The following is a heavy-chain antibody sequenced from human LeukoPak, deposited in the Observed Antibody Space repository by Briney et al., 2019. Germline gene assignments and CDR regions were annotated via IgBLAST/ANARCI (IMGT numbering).Heavy chain of an antibody. V-gene: IGHV3-74*01. CDR1: GFTFSSYW. Sequence: PGGSLRLSCAASGFTFSSYWMHWVRQAPGKGLVWVSHINSDGSTTTYADSVKGRFTISRDSAKNTLYLQMNSLRAEDTAVYYCARDRYYAMDVWGQGTTVTVSS. CDR2: INSDGSTT. CDR3: ARDRYYAMDV. J-gene: IGHJ6*02.